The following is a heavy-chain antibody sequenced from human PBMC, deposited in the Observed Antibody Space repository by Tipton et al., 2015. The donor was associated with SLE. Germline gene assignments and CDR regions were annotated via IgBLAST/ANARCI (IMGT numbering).Heavy chain of an antibody. Sequence: LRLSCTVSGGSISSTSYYWGWIRQPPGKGLEWIGSIYYSGSTYYNPSLKSRVTISVDTSKNQFSLKLSSVTAADTAVYYCARGDTCGSGNWFDPWGQGTLVTVSS. CDR2: IYYSGST. V-gene: IGHV4-39*07. CDR3: ARGDTCGSGNWFDP. J-gene: IGHJ5*02. D-gene: IGHD3-10*01. CDR1: GGSISSTSYY.